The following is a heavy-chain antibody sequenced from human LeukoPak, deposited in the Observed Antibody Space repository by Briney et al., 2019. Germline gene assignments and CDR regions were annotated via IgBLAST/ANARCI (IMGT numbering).Heavy chain of an antibody. D-gene: IGHD3-16*01. CDR1: GYTFTGYY. CDR3: ARVVRMADY. Sequence: ASVKVSCKASGYTFTGYYMHWVRQAPGQGLEWMGWINPNRGATSYAQKFQGRVTMTRDTSITTAYMELSSLRSDDTAVYYCARVVRMADYWGQGTLVTVSS. V-gene: IGHV1-2*02. J-gene: IGHJ4*02. CDR2: INPNRGAT.